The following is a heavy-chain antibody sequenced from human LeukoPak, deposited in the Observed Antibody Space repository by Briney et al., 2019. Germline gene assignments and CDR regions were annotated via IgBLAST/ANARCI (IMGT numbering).Heavy chain of an antibody. Sequence: SETLSLTCTVSGGSISSSSYYWGWIRQPPGKGMEWIGNIYNSGSTYYNPSLKSRVTISADRSKNQFSLKLSSMTAADTAVYYCARSPGGAYFDYWGQGTLVTVSS. CDR2: IYNSGST. D-gene: IGHD3-16*01. CDR1: GGSISSSSYY. CDR3: ARSPGGAYFDY. J-gene: IGHJ4*02. V-gene: IGHV4-39*01.